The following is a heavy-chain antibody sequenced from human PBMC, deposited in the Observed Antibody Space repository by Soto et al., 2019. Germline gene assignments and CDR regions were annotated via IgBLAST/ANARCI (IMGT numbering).Heavy chain of an antibody. CDR3: AKDRVNYGDPFDY. J-gene: IGHJ4*02. CDR2: ISYDGSNK. Sequence: GSLRLSCAASGFTFSNYGIHWVRQAPGKGLEWVAVISYDGSNKYYADSVKGRFTISRDNSRNTLYLQMNSPRAEDTAVYYCAKDRVNYGDPFDYWGQGTLVTVSS. CDR1: GFTFSNYG. V-gene: IGHV3-30*18. D-gene: IGHD4-17*01.